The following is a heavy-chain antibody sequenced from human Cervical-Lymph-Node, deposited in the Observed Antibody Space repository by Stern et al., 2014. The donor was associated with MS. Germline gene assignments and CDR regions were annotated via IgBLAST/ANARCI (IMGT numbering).Heavy chain of an antibody. CDR3: TTSQGAF. Sequence: QLVQSGAEVKKPGASVKVSCKASGYTFTNYDINWVRQASGQGLEWIGWMNPNTGNTGAAQKFQGRVTLTGENSKNTAFLEINTLRFEDTAIYYCTTSQGAFWGQGTVITVSS. J-gene: IGHJ4*02. CDR2: MNPNTGNT. CDR1: GYTFTNYD. D-gene: IGHD3-16*01. V-gene: IGHV1-8*01.